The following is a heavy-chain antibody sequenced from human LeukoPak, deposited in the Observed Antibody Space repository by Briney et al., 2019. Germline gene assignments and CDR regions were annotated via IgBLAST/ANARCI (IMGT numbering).Heavy chain of an antibody. CDR1: GGSISSGGYY. J-gene: IGHJ5*02. CDR2: IYHSGST. V-gene: IGHV4-30-2*01. Sequence: PSETLSLTCTVSGGSISSGGYYWSWIRQPPGKGLEWIGYIYHSGSTYYNPSLKSRVTISVDRSKNQFSLKLSSVTAADTAVYYCARVAVAGLFDPWGQGTLVTVSS. CDR3: ARVAVAGLFDP. D-gene: IGHD6-19*01.